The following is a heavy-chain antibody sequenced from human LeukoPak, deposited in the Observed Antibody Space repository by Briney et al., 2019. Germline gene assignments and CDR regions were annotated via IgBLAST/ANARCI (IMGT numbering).Heavy chain of an antibody. Sequence: SETLSLTCAVYGGSFSGYYWSWIRQPPGKGLEWIGEINHSGSTNYNPSLKSRVTISVDTSKNQFSLKLSSVTAADTAVYYCARLGGSGSYYNLPGGPFDYWGQGTLVTVSS. D-gene: IGHD3-10*01. CDR1: GGSFSGYY. V-gene: IGHV4-34*01. CDR3: ARLGGSGSYYNLPGGPFDY. J-gene: IGHJ4*02. CDR2: INHSGST.